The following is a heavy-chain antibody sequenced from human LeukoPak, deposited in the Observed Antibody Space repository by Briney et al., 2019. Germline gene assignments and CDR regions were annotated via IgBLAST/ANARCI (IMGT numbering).Heavy chain of an antibody. D-gene: IGHD3-10*01. CDR1: GDTFSSYA. CDR3: AANYGSGSYIVDD. Sequence: SVKVSCKASGDTFSSYAISWVRQAPGQGLEWMGGTIPIFGTANYAQKFQGRVTITADESTSTAYMELSSLRSEDTAVYYCAANYGSGSYIVDDWGQGTPVTVSS. V-gene: IGHV1-69*13. CDR2: TIPIFGTA. J-gene: IGHJ4*02.